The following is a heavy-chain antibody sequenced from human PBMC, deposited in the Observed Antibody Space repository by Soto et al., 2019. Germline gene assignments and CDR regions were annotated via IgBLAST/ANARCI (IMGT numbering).Heavy chain of an antibody. CDR3: ATDLNVSWNFIDY. V-gene: IGHV1-24*01. Sequence: ASVKVSCKVSGYTLTELSMHWLRQAPGKGLEWMGGFDPEDGETIYAQKFQGRVTMTEDTSTDTAYMELSSLRSEDTAVYYCATDLNVSWNFIDYWGQGTLVTVSS. J-gene: IGHJ4*02. CDR1: GYTLTELS. D-gene: IGHD1-7*01. CDR2: FDPEDGET.